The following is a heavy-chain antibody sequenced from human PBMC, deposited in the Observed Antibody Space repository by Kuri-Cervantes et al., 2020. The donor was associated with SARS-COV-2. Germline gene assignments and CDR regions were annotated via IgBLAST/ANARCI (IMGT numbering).Heavy chain of an antibody. Sequence: ESLKISCTVSGYSISSGYYWGWIRQPPGKGLEWIGSINYSGRTYYNPSLKSRVTISVDTSKNQFSLKLSSVTAADTAVYYCARFPTHLTMIGCGAFDIWGQGTMVTVSS. J-gene: IGHJ3*02. CDR3: ARFPTHLTMIGCGAFDI. V-gene: IGHV4-38-2*02. D-gene: IGHD3-22*01. CDR2: INYSGRT. CDR1: GYSISSGYY.